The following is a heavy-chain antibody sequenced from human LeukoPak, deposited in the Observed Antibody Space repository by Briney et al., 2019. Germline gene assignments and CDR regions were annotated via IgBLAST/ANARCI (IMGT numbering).Heavy chain of an antibody. D-gene: IGHD6-19*01. Sequence: KPSETLSLTCTVSGGSISSSSYYWGWIRQPPGKGLEWIGSIYYSGSTYYNPSLKSRVTISVDTSKNQFSLKLSSVTAADTAVYYCARDKKEVAGRFDYWGQGTLVTVSS. CDR2: IYYSGST. V-gene: IGHV4-39*07. CDR3: ARDKKEVAGRFDY. J-gene: IGHJ4*02. CDR1: GGSISSSSYY.